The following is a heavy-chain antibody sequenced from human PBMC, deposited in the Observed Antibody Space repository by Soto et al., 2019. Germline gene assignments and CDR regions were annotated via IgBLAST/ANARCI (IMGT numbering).Heavy chain of an antibody. D-gene: IGHD3-9*01. V-gene: IGHV1-69*01. J-gene: IGHJ4*02. CDR3: ARGNLMSWRYFDD. CDR1: GDTFSSYA. Sequence: QVQLVQSGAEVKKPGSSVKVSCKASGDTFSSYAISWVRQAPGQGLELMGGIIPIFGTANYAQKFQGRVTICCDESTSTDYMELSSLRPEDTAVDGCARGNLMSWRYFDDRGQGTLVTV. CDR2: IIPIFGTA.